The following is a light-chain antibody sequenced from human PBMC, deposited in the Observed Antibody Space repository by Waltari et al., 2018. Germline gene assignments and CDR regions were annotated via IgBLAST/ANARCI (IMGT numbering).Light chain of an antibody. V-gene: IGKV3-15*01. CDR1: QSVNRK. CDR3: QQYNDWSRWT. CDR2: DTS. Sequence: EIVLTQSPATLSVSPGERATLSCRASQSVNRKLVWYQQKPGQAPRLLIYDTSTRATGIPARFSGSGSETEFTLTISSLQSEDFAMYFCQQYNDWSRWTFGQGTKVEIK. J-gene: IGKJ1*01.